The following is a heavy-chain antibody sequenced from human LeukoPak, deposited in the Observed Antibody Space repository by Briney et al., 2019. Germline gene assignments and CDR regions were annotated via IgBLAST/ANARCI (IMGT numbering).Heavy chain of an antibody. CDR1: GFTFSDHY. V-gene: IGHV3-72*01. Sequence: GGSLRLSCAASGFTFSDHYMDWVRQAPGKGLEWVGRTRNKANSYTTEYAASVKGRFTISRDDSKNSLYLQMNSLKTEDTAVYYCARDGPRNSYSYYYGMDVWGQGTTVTVPS. D-gene: IGHD5-18*01. CDR3: ARDGPRNSYSYYYGMDV. CDR2: TRNKANSYTT. J-gene: IGHJ6*02.